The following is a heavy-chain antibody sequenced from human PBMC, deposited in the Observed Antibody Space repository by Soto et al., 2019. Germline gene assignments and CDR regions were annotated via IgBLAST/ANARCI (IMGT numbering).Heavy chain of an antibody. CDR2: IKTKTDGETT. V-gene: IGHV3-15*01. J-gene: IGHJ4*02. D-gene: IGHD5-12*01. CDR1: GFIFKNAW. CDR3: TATKGAYSAYVSCDF. Sequence: EVQVVESGGGLVKPGGSLRLSCTTSGFIFKNAWMTWVRRAPGRGLEWIGRIKTKTDGETTDYASPMKGRFTLSRDDSRSTVFLQMTSLKAEDTAIYYCTATKGAYSAYVSCDFWGQGVLVTVSS.